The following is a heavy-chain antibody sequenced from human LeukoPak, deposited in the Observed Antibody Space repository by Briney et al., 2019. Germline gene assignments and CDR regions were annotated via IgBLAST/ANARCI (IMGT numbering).Heavy chain of an antibody. CDR2: ISGSGGST. V-gene: IGHV3-23*01. Sequence: GGSLRLSCAASGFTFSSYATSWVRQAPGKGLEGVSAISGSGGSTYYADSVKGRFTISRDNSKNTLYLQMNSLRAEDTAVYYCAKDRRSQRFDPWGQGTLVTVSS. CDR3: AKDRRSQRFDP. CDR1: GFTFSSYA. J-gene: IGHJ5*02.